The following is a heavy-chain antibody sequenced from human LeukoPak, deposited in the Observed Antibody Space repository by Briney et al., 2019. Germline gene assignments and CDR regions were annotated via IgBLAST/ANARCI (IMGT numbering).Heavy chain of an antibody. CDR3: ASESDRYSGYSISG. Sequence: GASVKVSCKASGGTFSSYAISWVRQAPGQGLEWMGGIIPIFGTANYAQKFQGRVTITADESTSTAYMELCSLRSEDTAVYYCASESDRYSGYSISGWGQGTLVTVSS. CDR2: IIPIFGTA. J-gene: IGHJ4*02. CDR1: GGTFSSYA. D-gene: IGHD5-12*01. V-gene: IGHV1-69*13.